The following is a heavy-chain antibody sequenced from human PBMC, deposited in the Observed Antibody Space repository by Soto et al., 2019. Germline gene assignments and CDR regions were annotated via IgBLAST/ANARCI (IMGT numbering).Heavy chain of an antibody. V-gene: IGHV4-61*08. CDR2: IYYSGST. CDR1: GGSISSGGYS. D-gene: IGHD6-19*01. Sequence: PSETLSLTCAVSGGSISSGGYSWSGIRQPPGKGLEWIGYIYYSGSTNYNPSLKSRVTIPVDTSKNQFSLKLSSVIAADTAVYNCARGHSSGWIDAFDIWGQGTMVTVSS. J-gene: IGHJ3*02. CDR3: ARGHSSGWIDAFDI.